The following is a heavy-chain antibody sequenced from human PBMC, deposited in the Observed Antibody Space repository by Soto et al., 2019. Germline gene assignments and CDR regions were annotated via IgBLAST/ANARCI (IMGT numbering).Heavy chain of an antibody. CDR1: GFAFSSYG. V-gene: IGHV3-30*18. D-gene: IGHD2-2*01. Sequence: QVQLVESGGGVVQPGRSLRLSCAASGFAFSSYGMHWVRQAPGKGLEWVAVISYHGNNKYYADSVKGRFTISRDNSTNTLYLQMNTLRAEDTAVYYCAKETYCSSTSCAYYYGMDVWGQGTTVTVSS. CDR3: AKETYCSSTSCAYYYGMDV. CDR2: ISYHGNNK. J-gene: IGHJ6*02.